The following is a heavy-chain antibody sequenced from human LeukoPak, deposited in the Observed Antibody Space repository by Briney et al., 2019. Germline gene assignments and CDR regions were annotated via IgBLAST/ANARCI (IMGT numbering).Heavy chain of an antibody. Sequence: ASVKVSCKASGYTFTSYTMSWVRQAPGQGLEWMGWINTNTGNPTYAQGFTGRFVFSLDTSVGTAYLQISSLKAEDTAVYYCARRRYSSPSGAYYFDYWGQGTLVTASS. CDR3: ARRRYSSPSGAYYFDY. CDR2: INTNTGNP. V-gene: IGHV7-4-1*02. J-gene: IGHJ4*02. D-gene: IGHD6-6*01. CDR1: GYTFTSYT.